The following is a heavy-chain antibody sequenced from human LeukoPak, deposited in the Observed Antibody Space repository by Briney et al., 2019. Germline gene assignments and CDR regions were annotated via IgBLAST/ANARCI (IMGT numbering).Heavy chain of an antibody. D-gene: IGHD3-10*01. V-gene: IGHV3-30-3*01. CDR1: GFTFSSYV. CDR3: ARDHRGVRDYFDY. Sequence: GGSLRLSCAASGFTFSSYVMHWVRQAPGKGLEWVAVISYDGSNKYYADSVKGRFTISRDNSKNTLYLQMNSLRAEDTAVYYCARDHRGVRDYFDYWGQGTLVTVSS. CDR2: ISYDGSNK. J-gene: IGHJ4*02.